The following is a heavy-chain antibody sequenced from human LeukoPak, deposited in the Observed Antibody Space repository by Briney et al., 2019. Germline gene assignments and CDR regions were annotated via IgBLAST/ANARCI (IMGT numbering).Heavy chain of an antibody. CDR1: GYTFTSYG. CDR3: ARDYYYDILTGYYVYFDY. Sequence: ASVKVSCKASGYTFTSYGISWVRQAPGQGLEWMGWISAYNGNTNYAQKLQGRVTMTTDASTSTAYMELRSLRSDDTAVYYCARDYYYDILTGYYVYFDYWGQGTLVTVSS. J-gene: IGHJ4*02. D-gene: IGHD3-9*01. V-gene: IGHV1-18*01. CDR2: ISAYNGNT.